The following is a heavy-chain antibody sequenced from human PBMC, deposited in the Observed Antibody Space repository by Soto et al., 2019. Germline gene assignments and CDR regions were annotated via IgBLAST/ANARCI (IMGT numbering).Heavy chain of an antibody. D-gene: IGHD6-19*01. CDR1: RCIFSDSY. V-gene: IGHV3-11*01. CDR3: ARVSATGCHVNGGAYFDH. Sequence: VGSVRLSCTASRCIFSDSYMSWISLAPGEEREWVSSISSGDLSIYYADAVKGRCTSFRDTAKNSLFLHMSDLSAADTPVYYCARVSATGCHVNGGAYFDHSGLRTLVTVSS. CDR2: ISSGDLSI. J-gene: IGHJ4*02.